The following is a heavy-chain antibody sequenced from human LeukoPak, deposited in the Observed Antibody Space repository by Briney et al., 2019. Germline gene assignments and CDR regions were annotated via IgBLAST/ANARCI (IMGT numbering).Heavy chain of an antibody. Sequence: LETLSLTCTVSGGSISSYYWSWIRQPPGKGLEWIGYIYYSGSTNYNPSLKSRVTISVDTSKNQFSLKLSSVTAADTAVYYCAREDSSGWYGAFDMWGQGTMVTVSS. J-gene: IGHJ3*02. CDR3: AREDSSGWYGAFDM. CDR1: GGSISSYY. D-gene: IGHD6-19*01. V-gene: IGHV4-59*12. CDR2: IYYSGST.